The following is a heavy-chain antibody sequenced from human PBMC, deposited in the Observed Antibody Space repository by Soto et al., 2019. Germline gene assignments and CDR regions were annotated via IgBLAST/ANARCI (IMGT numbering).Heavy chain of an antibody. Sequence: ASVKVSCKASGYTFTSYYMHWVRQAPGQGLEWMGIINPSGGSTSYAQKFQGRVTMTRDTSTSTVYMELSSLRSEDTAVYYCARDHRRITGTKVYYYSTRRSGMDVWGQGTTVTVSS. CDR1: GYTFTSYY. V-gene: IGHV1-46*01. D-gene: IGHD1-7*01. J-gene: IGHJ6*02. CDR2: INPSGGST. CDR3: ARDHRRITGTKVYYYSTRRSGMDV.